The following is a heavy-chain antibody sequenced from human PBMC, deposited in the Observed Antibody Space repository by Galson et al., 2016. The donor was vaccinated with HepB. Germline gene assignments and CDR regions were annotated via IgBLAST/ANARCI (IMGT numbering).Heavy chain of an antibody. CDR1: GDSVSSHSAA. J-gene: IGHJ3*01. V-gene: IGHV6-1*01. CDR2: TYYRSKWYN. Sequence: CAISGDSVSSHSAAWNWIRQSPSRGLEWLGRTYYRSKWYNDYAVSLKGRITIDPDTSKNQFSLQLNSVTPEDTAIYYCASAQTGTAQIRAFDFWGQGPMVTVSS. CDR3: ASAQTGTAQIRAFDF. D-gene: IGHD1-7*01.